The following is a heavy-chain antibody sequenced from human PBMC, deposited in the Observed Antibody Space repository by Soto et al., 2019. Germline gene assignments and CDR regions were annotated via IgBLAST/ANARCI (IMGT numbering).Heavy chain of an antibody. CDR2: FDPEDGET. J-gene: IGHJ4*02. Sequence: ASVKVACNVAVYTLSVYPIRLVRQAPGKGLEWMGGFDPEDGETIYAQKFQGRVTMTEDTSTDTAYMELSSLRSEDTAVYYCASGPGYSSGWSKKVLYFDYWGQGTLVTVSS. CDR1: VYTLSVYP. V-gene: IGHV1-24*01. CDR3: ASGPGYSSGWSKKVLYFDY. D-gene: IGHD6-19*01.